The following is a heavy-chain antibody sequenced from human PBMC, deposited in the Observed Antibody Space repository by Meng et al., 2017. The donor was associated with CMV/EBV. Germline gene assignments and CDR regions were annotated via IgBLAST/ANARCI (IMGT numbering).Heavy chain of an antibody. CDR1: GYTFTGYY. CDR2: INPNSGGT. Sequence: SGYTFTGYYLHWVRQAPGQGLEWMGWINPNSGGTNYAQKFQGRVTMTRDTSISTAYMELSRLRSDDTAVYYCARSFCGGDCYATFDYWGQGTLVTSPQ. CDR3: ARSFCGGDCYATFDY. V-gene: IGHV1-2*02. D-gene: IGHD2-21*01. J-gene: IGHJ4*02.